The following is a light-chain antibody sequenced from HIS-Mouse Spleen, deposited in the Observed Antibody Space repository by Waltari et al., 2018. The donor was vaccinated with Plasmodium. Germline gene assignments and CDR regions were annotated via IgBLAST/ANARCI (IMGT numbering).Light chain of an antibody. CDR3: YSTDSSGNHRV. CDR1: ALPQKH. CDR2: EDS. Sequence: SYELTQPPSVSVSPGQTARIPCPGDALPQKHPYWYQQKSGQAPVLVIYEDSKRPSGIPERFSGSSSGTMATLTISGAQVEDEADYYCYSTDSSGNHRVFGGGTKLTVL. J-gene: IGLJ3*02. V-gene: IGLV3-10*01.